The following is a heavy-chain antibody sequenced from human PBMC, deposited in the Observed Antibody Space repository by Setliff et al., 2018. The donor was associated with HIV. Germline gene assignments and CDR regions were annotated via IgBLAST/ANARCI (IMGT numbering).Heavy chain of an antibody. Sequence: PGESLKISCAASGFTFSSYVMHWVRQAPGKGLEWVAVISYDGSNKYYADSVKGRFTISRDNSKNTLYLQMNSLRAEDTAVYYCARSPSYYDFWRGPGDAWVKGTTFTVSS. CDR2: ISYDGSNK. V-gene: IGHV3-30*04. CDR1: GFTFSSYV. J-gene: IGHJ6*01. CDR3: ARSPSYYDFWRGPGDA. D-gene: IGHD3-3*01.